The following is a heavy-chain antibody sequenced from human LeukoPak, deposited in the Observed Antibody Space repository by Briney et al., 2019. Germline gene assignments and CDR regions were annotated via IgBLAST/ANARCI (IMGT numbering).Heavy chain of an antibody. J-gene: IGHJ3*02. CDR1: GFTFSLYD. Sequence: GGSLRLSCAASGFTFSLYDMHWVRQAPGKGLDWVAVISYDGSDKYYADSVKGRFTISRDNSKNTLYLQMNSLRAEDTAVHYCAKRYSSGDAFDIWGHGTMVTVSS. V-gene: IGHV3-30*18. D-gene: IGHD6-19*01. CDR3: AKRYSSGDAFDI. CDR2: ISYDGSDK.